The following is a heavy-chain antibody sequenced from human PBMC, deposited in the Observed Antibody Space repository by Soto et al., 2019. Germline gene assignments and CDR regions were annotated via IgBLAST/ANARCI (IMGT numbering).Heavy chain of an antibody. CDR3: ARDLFEGAEYSNYYYYYYMDV. J-gene: IGHJ6*03. CDR1: GFTFSSYS. D-gene: IGHD4-4*01. Sequence: EVQLVESGGGLVQPGVSLRLSCAASGFTFSSYSMNWVRQAPVKGLEWVSYISSSSSTIYYADSVKGRFTISRDNAKSTLYLQMNSMRAEDTAVFYCARDLFEGAEYSNYYYYYYMDVWGKGTTVTVSS. CDR2: ISSSSSTI. V-gene: IGHV3-48*01.